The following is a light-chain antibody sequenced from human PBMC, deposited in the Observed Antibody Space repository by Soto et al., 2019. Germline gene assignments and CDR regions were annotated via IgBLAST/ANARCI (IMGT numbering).Light chain of an antibody. V-gene: IGKV3-11*01. Sequence: EIVLTQSPATLSLSPGERATLSCRASQSVSSYSAWYQQTPRQATRLLIYDASNTATVTPAWFSGSASGTDFPLTISSLQPEDFAVYYWQQRSNWPWTFGQGTKVDIK. CDR2: DAS. CDR1: QSVSSY. CDR3: QQRSNWPWT. J-gene: IGKJ1*01.